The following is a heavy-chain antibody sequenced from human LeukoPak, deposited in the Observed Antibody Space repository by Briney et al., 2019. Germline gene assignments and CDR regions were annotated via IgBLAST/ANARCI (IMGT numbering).Heavy chain of an antibody. J-gene: IGHJ4*02. CDR1: GGSISSSINY. V-gene: IGHV4-39*01. D-gene: IGHD6-19*01. Sequence: SETLSLTCTVSGGSISSSINYWGWIRQPPGKGLEWIGSIYYSGSTYYNPSLKSRVTIFVDTSKNQFSLKLNSVTAADTAVYYCTRRIGWTFDYWGQGTLVTVSS. CDR2: IYYSGST. CDR3: TRRIGWTFDY.